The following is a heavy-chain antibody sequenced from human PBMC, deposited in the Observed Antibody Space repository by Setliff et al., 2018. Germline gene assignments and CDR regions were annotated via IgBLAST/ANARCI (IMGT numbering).Heavy chain of an antibody. CDR3: VRHPYYDSSGYYSYFDY. J-gene: IGHJ4*02. CDR1: GYTFTNYW. CDR2: LKPGDSGI. Sequence: PGESLKISCQGSGYTFTNYWIGWVRQTPGKGLEWMGILKPGDSGIRYSPSFQGQVTLSADTSIATAYLHWTSLKASDTAMYYCVRHPYYDSSGYYSYFDYWGQGTLVTVSS. D-gene: IGHD3-22*01. V-gene: IGHV5-51*01.